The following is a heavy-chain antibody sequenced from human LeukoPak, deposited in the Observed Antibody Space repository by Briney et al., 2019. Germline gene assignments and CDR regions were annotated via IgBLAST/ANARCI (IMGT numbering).Heavy chain of an antibody. V-gene: IGHV1-2*02. CDR2: INPNSGGT. CDR1: GYTFTGYY. CDR3: ARGDYDILTGAIGYFQH. J-gene: IGHJ1*01. Sequence: GASVKVSCKASGYTFTGYYMHWVRQAPGQGLEWMGWINPNSGGTNYAQKFQGRVTMTRDTSISTAYMELSRLRSDDTAVYYCARGDYDILTGAIGYFQHWGQGTLVTVSS. D-gene: IGHD3-9*01.